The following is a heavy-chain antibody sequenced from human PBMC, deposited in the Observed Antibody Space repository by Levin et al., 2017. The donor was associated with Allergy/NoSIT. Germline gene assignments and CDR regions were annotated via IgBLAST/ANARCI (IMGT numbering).Heavy chain of an antibody. Sequence: GESLKISCAASGFTFSSYAMHWVRQAPGKGLEWVAVISYDGSNKYYADSVKGRFTISRDNSKNTLYLQMNSLRAEDTAVYHCARDTMAFFGMDVWGQGTTVTVSS. CDR2: ISYDGSNK. CDR3: ARDTMAFFGMDV. D-gene: IGHD5-24*01. V-gene: IGHV3-30*04. J-gene: IGHJ6*02. CDR1: GFTFSSYA.